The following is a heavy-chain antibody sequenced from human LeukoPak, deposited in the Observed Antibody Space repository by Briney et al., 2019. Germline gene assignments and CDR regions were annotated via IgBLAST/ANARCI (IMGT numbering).Heavy chain of an antibody. CDR3: ARSLGYCSSTSCPTGAFDI. Sequence: GESLQISCKGSGYSFTSYWIGWVRQLPGKGLEWMGIIYPGDSDTRYSPSFQGQVTISADKSISTAYLQWSSLKASDTAMYYCARSLGYCSSTSCPTGAFDIWGQGTMVTVSS. V-gene: IGHV5-51*01. J-gene: IGHJ3*02. CDR2: IYPGDSDT. CDR1: GYSFTSYW. D-gene: IGHD2-2*01.